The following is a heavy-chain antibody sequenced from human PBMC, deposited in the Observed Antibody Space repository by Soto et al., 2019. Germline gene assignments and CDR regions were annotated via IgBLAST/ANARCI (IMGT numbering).Heavy chain of an antibody. Sequence: SQTLSLTCAISGDSVSSNSAAWNWIRQSPSRGLEWLGRTYFRSKWYNDYAVSVKSRITINPDTSKNQFSLQLNSVTPEDTAVYYCARDPVYQLPLYEYYGMDVWGQGTTVTVS. CDR2: TYFRSKWYN. J-gene: IGHJ6*02. D-gene: IGHD2-2*01. CDR3: ARDPVYQLPLYEYYGMDV. CDR1: GDSVSSNSAA. V-gene: IGHV6-1*01.